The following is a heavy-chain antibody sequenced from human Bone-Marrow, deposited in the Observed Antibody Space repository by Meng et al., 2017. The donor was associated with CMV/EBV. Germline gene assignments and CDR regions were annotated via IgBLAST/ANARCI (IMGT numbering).Heavy chain of an antibody. CDR3: ASAFNYDFWVGYYRDAFDI. D-gene: IGHD3-3*01. CDR2: IYSGGST. Sequence: GESLKISCAASGFTVSSNYMSWVRQAPGKGLEWVSVIYSGGSTYYAGSVKGRFTISRDNSKNTLYLQMNSLRAEDTAVYYCASAFNYDFWVGYYRDAFDIWGQGTMVTVSS. CDR1: GFTVSSNY. J-gene: IGHJ3*02. V-gene: IGHV3-53*01.